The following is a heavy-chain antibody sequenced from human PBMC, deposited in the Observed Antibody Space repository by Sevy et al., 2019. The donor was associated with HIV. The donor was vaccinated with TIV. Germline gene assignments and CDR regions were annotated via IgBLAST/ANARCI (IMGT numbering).Heavy chain of an antibody. Sequence: GGSLRLSCAASGFTFSSYAMHWVRQAPGKGLEWVAVISYDGSNKYYADSVKGRFTISRDNSKNTLYLQMNSLRAEDTAVYYCRRVVGDYYDSSCPLDYWGQGTLVTVSS. D-gene: IGHD3-22*01. CDR1: GFTFSSYA. CDR2: ISYDGSNK. J-gene: IGHJ4*02. V-gene: IGHV3-30-3*01. CDR3: RRVVGDYYDSSCPLDY.